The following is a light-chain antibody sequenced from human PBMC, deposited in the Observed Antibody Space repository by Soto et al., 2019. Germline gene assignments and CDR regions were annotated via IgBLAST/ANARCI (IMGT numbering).Light chain of an antibody. CDR1: TSNIGNNY. Sequence: QSVLTQPPSVSAAPGQKVTISCSGSTSNIGNNYVSWYQQLPGTAPKLVTYDNNKRPSGIPDRFSGSRSGTSATLGITGLQTGDEADYYCGTWDSSLSAGVFGTGTKLTVL. V-gene: IGLV1-51*01. CDR3: GTWDSSLSAGV. CDR2: DNN. J-gene: IGLJ1*01.